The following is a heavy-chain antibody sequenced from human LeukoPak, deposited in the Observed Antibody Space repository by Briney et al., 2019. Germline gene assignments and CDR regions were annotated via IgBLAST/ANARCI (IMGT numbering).Heavy chain of an antibody. D-gene: IGHD6-6*01. J-gene: IGHJ5*02. CDR2: ISVYNGNT. Sequence: ASVKVSCKASGYTFTSYGISWVRQAPGQGLEWMGWISVYNGNTKYAQNFQGRVTMTTDTYTSTAYMELRSLRSDDTAVYYCARDRIAVRPGWFDPWGQGTLVTVSS. V-gene: IGHV1-18*01. CDR3: ARDRIAVRPGWFDP. CDR1: GYTFTSYG.